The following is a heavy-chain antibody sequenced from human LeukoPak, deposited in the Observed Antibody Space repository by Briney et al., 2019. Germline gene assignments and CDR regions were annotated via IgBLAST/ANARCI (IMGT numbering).Heavy chain of an antibody. D-gene: IGHD3-10*01. CDR3: ARDAPMVRGVMGYYFDY. CDR1: GGSISSYY. Sequence: PSETLSLTCTVSGGSISSYYWSWIRQPAGKGLEWIGRIYTSGSTNYNPSLKSRVTMSVDTSKNQFSLKQSSVTAADTAVYYCARDAPMVRGVMGYYFDYWGQGTLVTVSS. V-gene: IGHV4-4*07. CDR2: IYTSGST. J-gene: IGHJ4*02.